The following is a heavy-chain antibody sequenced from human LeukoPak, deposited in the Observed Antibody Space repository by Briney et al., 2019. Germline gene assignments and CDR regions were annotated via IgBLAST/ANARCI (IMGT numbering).Heavy chain of an antibody. CDR1: GFTFSSYS. V-gene: IGHV3-23*01. CDR3: ARAAMVRGVDYFDY. D-gene: IGHD3-10*01. J-gene: IGHJ4*02. Sequence: GGSLRLSCAASGFTFSSYSMSRARQAPGKGLEWVSVISSSGGATYYADSVKGRFTISRDNSKNTLYLQMNSLRAEDTAIYYCARAAMVRGVDYFDYWGQGTLVTVSS. CDR2: ISSSGGAT.